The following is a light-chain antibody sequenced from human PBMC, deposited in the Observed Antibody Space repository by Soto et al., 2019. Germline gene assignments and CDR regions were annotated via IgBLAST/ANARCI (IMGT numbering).Light chain of an antibody. CDR2: GAS. V-gene: IGKV3-15*01. CDR1: QSVGTN. CDR3: QQYNNWPWT. Sequence: DIVMTQSPATLSVSPGERATLSCRASQSVGTNLAWYQQKPGQAPRLLIYGASTRATGIPARFSGSGSGTEFTLAISSLRSEDFAVYYCQQYNNWPWTFGQGTKVEIK. J-gene: IGKJ1*01.